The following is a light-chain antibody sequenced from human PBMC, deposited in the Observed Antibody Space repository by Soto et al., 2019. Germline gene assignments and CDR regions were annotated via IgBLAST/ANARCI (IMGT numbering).Light chain of an antibody. V-gene: IGKV3-11*01. J-gene: IGKJ4*01. CDR1: QSVSSY. CDR3: QQRSNWPPT. Sequence: MLLTQSPATLSLSPGEGATLSCRASQSVSSYLAWYQQKPGQAPRLLIYDASNRATGIPARFSGSGSGTDFTLTISSLEPEDFAVYYCQQRSNWPPTFGGGTKVDIK. CDR2: DAS.